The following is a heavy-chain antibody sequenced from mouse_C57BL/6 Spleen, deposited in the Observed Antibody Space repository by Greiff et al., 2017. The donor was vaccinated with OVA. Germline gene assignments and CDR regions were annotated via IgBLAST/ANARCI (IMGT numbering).Heavy chain of an antibody. CDR2: IYPGDGDT. Sequence: VQLQQSGAELVKPGASVKLSCKASGYAFSSYWMNWVKQRPGQGLEWIGQIYPGDGDTNYNGKFKGKATLTADKSSSTAYMQLSSLTSEDAAVYFCARENWEGNYFDYWGQGTTLTVSS. V-gene: IGHV1-80*01. CDR1: GYAFSSYW. D-gene: IGHD4-1*01. CDR3: ARENWEGNYFDY. J-gene: IGHJ2*01.